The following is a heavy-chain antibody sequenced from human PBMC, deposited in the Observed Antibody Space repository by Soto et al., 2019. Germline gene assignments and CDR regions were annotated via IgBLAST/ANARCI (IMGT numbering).Heavy chain of an antibody. J-gene: IGHJ1*01. CDR3: AKRRLNTITSLSDW. V-gene: IGHV3-33*06. D-gene: IGHD3-16*02. CDR1: GFTFTNYG. Sequence: PGGSLRLSCGASGFTFTNYGMQWVRQAPGKGLEWVAVIWYDGINKHYAESVKGRFFISRDNSDNTLHLQMNSLRDDDTAIYYCAKRRLNTITSLSDWWGQGVQVTVSS. CDR2: IWYDGINK.